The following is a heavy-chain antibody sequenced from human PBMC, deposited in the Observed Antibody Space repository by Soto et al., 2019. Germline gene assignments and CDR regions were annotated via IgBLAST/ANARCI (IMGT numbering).Heavy chain of an antibody. CDR3: ATFALVVPEYYFDY. Sequence: ASVKVSCKASGGTFSSYAISWVRQAPGQGLEWMGGIIPIFGTANYAQKFQGRVTITADASTNTAYMELSSLRSEDTAVYYCATFALVVPEYYFDYWGQGTLVTVSS. CDR2: IIPIFGTA. V-gene: IGHV1-69*13. D-gene: IGHD3-22*01. J-gene: IGHJ4*02. CDR1: GGTFSSYA.